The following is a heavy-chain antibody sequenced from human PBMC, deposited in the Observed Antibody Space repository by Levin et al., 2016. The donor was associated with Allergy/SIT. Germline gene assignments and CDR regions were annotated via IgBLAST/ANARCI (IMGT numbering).Heavy chain of an antibody. CDR2: IYYSGST. J-gene: IGHJ6*02. D-gene: IGHD1-1*01. Sequence: PGKGLEWIGYIYYSGSTNYNPSLKSRVTISVDTSKNQFSLKLSSVTAADTAVYYCARGQLERQRYYYYGMDVWGQGTTVTVSS. V-gene: IGHV4-59*13. CDR3: ARGQLERQRYYYYGMDV.